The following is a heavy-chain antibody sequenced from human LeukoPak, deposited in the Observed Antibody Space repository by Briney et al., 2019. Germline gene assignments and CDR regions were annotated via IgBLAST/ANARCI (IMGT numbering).Heavy chain of an antibody. Sequence: GGSLRLSCAASGFTFSSYSMNWVRQAPGKGLEWVSAISGSGGSTYYADSVKGRFTISRDNSKNTLYLQMNSLRAEDTAVYYCAKDQVTMVRGVIITHDAFDIWGQGTMVTVSS. CDR1: GFTFSSYS. V-gene: IGHV3-23*01. J-gene: IGHJ3*02. D-gene: IGHD3-10*01. CDR3: AKDQVTMVRGVIITHDAFDI. CDR2: ISGSGGST.